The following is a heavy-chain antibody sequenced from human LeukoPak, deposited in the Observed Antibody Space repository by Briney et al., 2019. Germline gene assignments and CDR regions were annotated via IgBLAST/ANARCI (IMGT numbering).Heavy chain of an antibody. CDR1: GYTFTSYY. D-gene: IGHD6-13*01. V-gene: IGHV1-46*01. J-gene: IGHJ5*02. CDR2: INPSGGST. Sequence: AASVKVSCKASGYTFTSYYMHWVRQAPGQGLEWMGIINPSGGSTSYAQKFQGRVTMTRDMSTSTVYMELSSLRSEDTAVYYCARAIATGGFDPWGQGTLVTVSS. CDR3: ARAIATGGFDP.